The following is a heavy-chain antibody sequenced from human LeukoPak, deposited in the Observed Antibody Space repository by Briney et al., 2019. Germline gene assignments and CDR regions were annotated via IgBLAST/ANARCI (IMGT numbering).Heavy chain of an antibody. D-gene: IGHD2-15*01. CDR1: GFTFSSYW. J-gene: IGHJ6*03. Sequence: GGSLRLSCAASGFTFSSYWMHWVRQAPGKGLVWVSRINSDGSSTSYADSVKGRITISRDNDKHSLYMKMNSLRAEDTAVYYCARVLRYCSGGNCYSGGLGYMDVWGKETTVTISS. CDR3: ARVLRYCSGGNCYSGGLGYMDV. V-gene: IGHV3-74*01. CDR2: INSDGSST.